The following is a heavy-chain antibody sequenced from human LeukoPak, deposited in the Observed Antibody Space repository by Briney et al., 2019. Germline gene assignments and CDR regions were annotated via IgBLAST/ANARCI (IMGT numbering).Heavy chain of an antibody. V-gene: IGHV3-21*01. CDR2: ISSSSSYI. CDR3: ARHVVAVGFDY. CDR1: GFTFSSYS. Sequence: PGGSLRLSCAASGFTFSSYSMNWVRQAPGKGLEWVSSISSSSSYIYYADSVKGRFTISRDNAKNSLFLQMNSLRVEDTAVYYCARHVVAVGFDYWGQGTLVTVSS. J-gene: IGHJ4*02. D-gene: IGHD3-22*01.